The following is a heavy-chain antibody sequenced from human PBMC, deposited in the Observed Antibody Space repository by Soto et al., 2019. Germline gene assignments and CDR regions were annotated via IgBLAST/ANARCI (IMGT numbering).Heavy chain of an antibody. V-gene: IGHV3-23*01. CDR2: ISGSGGST. Sequence: QPGGSLRLSCAASGFTFTSYAMSWVRQAPGKGLEWVSAISGSGGSTYYADSVRGRFTISRDNSKNTLYLQMNSLRAEDTAVYYCAKHYYGSGSYIFFDYWGQGTLVTVSS. D-gene: IGHD3-10*01. J-gene: IGHJ4*02. CDR3: AKHYYGSGSYIFFDY. CDR1: GFTFTSYA.